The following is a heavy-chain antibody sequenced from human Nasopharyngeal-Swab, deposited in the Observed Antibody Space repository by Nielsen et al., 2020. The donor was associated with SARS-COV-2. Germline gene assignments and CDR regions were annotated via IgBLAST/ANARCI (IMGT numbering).Heavy chain of an antibody. Sequence: SETLSLTCTVSGGSISSYYWSWIRQPPGKGLEWIGYIYYSGSTNYNPSFKSRVTISVDTSKNQFSLKLSSVTAADTAVYYCARGGRGIFGVVTNFDYWGQGTLVTVSS. CDR2: IYYSGST. D-gene: IGHD3-3*01. V-gene: IGHV4-59*01. CDR1: GGSISSYY. CDR3: ARGGRGIFGVVTNFDY. J-gene: IGHJ4*02.